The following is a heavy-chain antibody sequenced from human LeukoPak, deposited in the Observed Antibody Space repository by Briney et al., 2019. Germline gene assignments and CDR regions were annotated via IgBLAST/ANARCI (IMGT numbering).Heavy chain of an antibody. J-gene: IGHJ4*02. Sequence: SETLSLTCAVSGGSFSGYYWSWIRQPPGKGLEWIGEINHSGSTNYNPSLKSRVTISVDTSKNQFSLKLSSVTAADTAVYYCAIFGVVTIPDYWGQGTLVTVSS. V-gene: IGHV4-34*01. CDR3: AIFGVVTIPDY. CDR2: INHSGST. CDR1: GGSFSGYY. D-gene: IGHD3-3*01.